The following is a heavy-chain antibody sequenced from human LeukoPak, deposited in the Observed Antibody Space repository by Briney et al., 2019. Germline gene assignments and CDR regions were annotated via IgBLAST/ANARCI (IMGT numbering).Heavy chain of an antibody. J-gene: IGHJ6*02. CDR3: ARDDPRSSGSYYSYYYGMDV. D-gene: IGHD1-26*01. CDR1: GFTVSSNY. Sequence: PGGSLRLSCAASGFTVSSNYMSWVRQAPGKGLEWVSVIYSGGSTYYADSVKGRFTISRDNSKNTLYLQMNSLRAEDTAVYYCARDDPRSSGSYYSYYYGMDVWGQGTTVTVSS. V-gene: IGHV3-53*01. CDR2: IYSGGST.